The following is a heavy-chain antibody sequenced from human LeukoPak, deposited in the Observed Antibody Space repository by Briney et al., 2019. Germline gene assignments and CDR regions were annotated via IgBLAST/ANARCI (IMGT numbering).Heavy chain of an antibody. Sequence: ASVKVSCKASGYTFTGYYMHWVRQAPGQGLEWMGWINPNSGGTNYAQKFQGRVTMTRDTSISTAYMELSRLRSDDTAVYYCAXXXXXXATXLIGGIDYWGQGTLVTVSS. J-gene: IGHJ4*02. CDR3: AXXXXXXATXLIGGIDY. CDR1: GYTFTGYY. V-gene: IGHV1-2*02. D-gene: IGHD5-12*01. CDR2: INPNSGGT.